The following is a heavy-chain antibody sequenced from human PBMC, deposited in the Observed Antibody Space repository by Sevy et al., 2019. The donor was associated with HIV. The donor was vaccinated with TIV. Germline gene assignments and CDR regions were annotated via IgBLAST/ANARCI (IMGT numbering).Heavy chain of an antibody. CDR1: GFTFGDYA. CDR2: IRSETYGETT. V-gene: IGHV3-49*03. D-gene: IGHD2-21*02. CDR3: TRRASRVYGDHLNLY. Sequence: GGSLRLSCTASGFTFGDYAMSWFRQAPGRGLEWVGFIRSETYGETTENAAAVKGRFTVSREDSKSNVYLQMNSLKTEDTAVYYCTRRASRVYGDHLNLYWGQGTLVTVSS. J-gene: IGHJ4*02.